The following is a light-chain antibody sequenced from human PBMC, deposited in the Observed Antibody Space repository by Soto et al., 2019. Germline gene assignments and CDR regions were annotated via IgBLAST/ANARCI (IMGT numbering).Light chain of an antibody. CDR2: GAS. V-gene: IGKV3D-20*02. CDR3: HQRNK. J-gene: IGKJ5*01. Sequence: EIVLTQSPGTLSLSPGERATLSCRASQSVSNNYLAWYQQKPGQAPRLLIYGASNRATGIPDRFSGSGSGTDFTLTISSLEPEDFGVYFCHQRNKFGQGTRLEIK. CDR1: QSVSNNY.